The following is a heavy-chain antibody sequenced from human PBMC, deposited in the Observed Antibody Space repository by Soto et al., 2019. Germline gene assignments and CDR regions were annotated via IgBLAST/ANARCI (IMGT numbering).Heavy chain of an antibody. CDR3: TTGPAYCTNRVCQYYFDY. J-gene: IGHJ4*02. V-gene: IGHV3-15*07. Sequence: GGSLRLSCAASGFTFSNAWMNWVRQAPGKGLEWVGRIKSKTDGGTTDYAAPVKGRFTISRDDSKNTLYLQMNSLKTEDTAVYYCTTGPAYCTNRVCQYYFDYWGQGTLVTVSS. CDR2: IKSKTDGGTT. CDR1: GFTFSNAW. D-gene: IGHD2-8*01.